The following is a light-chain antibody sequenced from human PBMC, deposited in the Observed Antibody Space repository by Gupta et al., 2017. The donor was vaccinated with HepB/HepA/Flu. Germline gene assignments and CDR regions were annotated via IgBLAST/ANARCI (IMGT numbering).Light chain of an antibody. Sequence: IVLTQSPATLSLSPGERATLSCRASQSVSSYLAWYQQKPGQAPRLLIYDASNRATGIPARFSGSGSGTDVTLTISSLEPEDFAVYYWQQRSNSLTCGGGTKVEIK. V-gene: IGKV3-11*01. CDR2: DAS. J-gene: IGKJ4*01. CDR3: QQRSNSLT. CDR1: QSVSSY.